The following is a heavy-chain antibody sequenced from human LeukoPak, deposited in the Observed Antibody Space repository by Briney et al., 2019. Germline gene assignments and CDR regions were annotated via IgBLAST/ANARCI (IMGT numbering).Heavy chain of an antibody. CDR2: IRNDEITK. V-gene: IGHV3-33*08. CDR3: ARDSPSLGALSSLDP. Sequence: PGRSLRLSCAASGFTFSSYGMHWVRQAPGRGLEWVAVIRNDEITKYYADSVKGRFAISRDNSKNTLYLQMSSLRVEDTAVYYCARDSPSLGALSSLDPWGEAWLVTVSS. D-gene: IGHD3-16*02. J-gene: IGHJ5*01. CDR1: GFTFSSYG.